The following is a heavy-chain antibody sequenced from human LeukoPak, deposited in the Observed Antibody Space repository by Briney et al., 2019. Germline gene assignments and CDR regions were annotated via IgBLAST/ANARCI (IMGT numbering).Heavy chain of an antibody. CDR2: TRNKANSYTT. V-gene: IGHV3-72*01. J-gene: IGHJ6*02. CDR3: ARGYHSFDV. D-gene: IGHD1-26*01. Sequence: PGGSLRLSCAASGFIFSNYGMNWVRQAPGKGLEWVGRTRNKANSYTTVYAASVQGRFTVSRDDTKNPLYLQMNSLKTEDTAVYYCARGYHSFDVWGQGTTVTVSS. CDR1: GFIFSNYG.